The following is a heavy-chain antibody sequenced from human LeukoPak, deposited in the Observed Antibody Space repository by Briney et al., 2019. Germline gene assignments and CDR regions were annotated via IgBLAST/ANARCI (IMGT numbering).Heavy chain of an antibody. V-gene: IGHV4-59*08. J-gene: IGHJ4*02. Sequence: SETLSLTCTVSGGSISNSYWSWVRQPPGKGLEWIGHIYSSGSTTYSPSFKSRVTMSVDTSKNQFSLKLTSVTAADTAVYYCARHRSDGTYPLDYWGQGALVTVSS. CDR1: GGSISNSY. CDR3: ARHRSDGTYPLDY. D-gene: IGHD1-26*01. CDR2: IYSSGST.